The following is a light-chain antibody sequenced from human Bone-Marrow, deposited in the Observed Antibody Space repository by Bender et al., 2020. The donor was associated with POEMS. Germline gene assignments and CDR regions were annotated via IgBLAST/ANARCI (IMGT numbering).Light chain of an antibody. J-gene: IGLJ3*02. CDR3: SSYTGGSTV. CDR1: SSDVGYYES. Sequence: QSALTQPASVSGSPGQSITISCTGFSSDVGYYESVSWYQKHPGKAPKLLLYEFSNRPLGLPNRFSGSKSGNTASLTISGLQAEDEAHYYCSSYTGGSTVFGGGTKLTVL. V-gene: IGLV2-14*01. CDR2: EFS.